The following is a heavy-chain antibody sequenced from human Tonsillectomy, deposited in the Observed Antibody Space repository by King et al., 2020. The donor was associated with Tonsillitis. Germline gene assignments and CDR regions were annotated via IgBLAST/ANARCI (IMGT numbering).Heavy chain of an antibody. CDR2: IYYSGST. J-gene: IGHJ4*02. CDR1: GGSISSGGYY. V-gene: IGHV4-31*03. D-gene: IGHD3-3*01. CDR3: ARGDPLPPIFGAGMFDY. Sequence: VQLQESGPGLVKPSQTLSLTCTVSGGSISSGGYYWSWIRQHPGKGLEWIGYIYYSGSTYYNPSLKSRVTISVDTSKNQFSLKLCPVTAADTAVYYCARGDPLPPIFGAGMFDYWGQGTLVTVSS.